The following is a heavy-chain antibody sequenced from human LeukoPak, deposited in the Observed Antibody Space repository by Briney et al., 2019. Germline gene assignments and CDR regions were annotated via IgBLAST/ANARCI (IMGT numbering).Heavy chain of an antibody. D-gene: IGHD3-10*01. CDR3: ARVTFLGSIHGS. V-gene: IGHV3-30*03. CDR1: GFTFSSYS. Sequence: GGSLRLSCAASGFTFSSYSMNWVRQAPGKGLEWVAVISYDGSNKYYADSVKGRFTISRDNSKNTLYLQMNSLRAEDTAVYYCARVTFLGSIHGSWGQGTLVTVSS. CDR2: ISYDGSNK. J-gene: IGHJ5*02.